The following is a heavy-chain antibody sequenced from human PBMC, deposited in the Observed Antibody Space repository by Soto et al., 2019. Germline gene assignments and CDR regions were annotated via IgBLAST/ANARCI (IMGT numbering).Heavy chain of an antibody. CDR1: GGSISTYY. CDR2: ISYRGSI. Sequence: ASETLSLTCTVSGGSISTYYWSWIRQPPGKGLEWIGYISYRGSINYNPSLKSRVTISVDTSKNRFSLKLTSVIAADTAMYYCARDLPFDYWGQGTQVTVSS. J-gene: IGHJ4*02. CDR3: ARDLPFDY. V-gene: IGHV4-59*01.